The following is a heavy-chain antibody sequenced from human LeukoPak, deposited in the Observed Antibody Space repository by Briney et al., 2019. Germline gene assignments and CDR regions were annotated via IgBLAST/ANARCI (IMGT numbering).Heavy chain of an antibody. V-gene: IGHV1-69*04. CDR3: ARGSRGYYFDY. J-gene: IGHJ4*02. CDR2: IIPILGIA. D-gene: IGHD3-22*01. Sequence: SVKVSCKASGGTFSSYAISWVRQAPGQGLEWMGRIIPILGIANYAQKFQGRVTITADKSTSTAYMELSSLRSEDTAVYYCARGSRGYYFDYWGQGALVTVSS. CDR1: GGTFSSYA.